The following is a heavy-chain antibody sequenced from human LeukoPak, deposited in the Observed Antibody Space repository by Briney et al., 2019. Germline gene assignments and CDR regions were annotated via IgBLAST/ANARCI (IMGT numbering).Heavy chain of an antibody. Sequence: GGSLRLSCAASGFTFSSYGMHWVRQAPGKGLEWVAIISSDGSNRYYADSVKGRFTISRDNSKNTLYLQMNSLRAEDTAVYSCAKSPGGFYYGMDVWGQGITVTVSS. D-gene: IGHD1-1*01. CDR2: ISSDGSNR. J-gene: IGHJ6*02. CDR1: GFTFSSYG. CDR3: AKSPGGFYYGMDV. V-gene: IGHV3-30*18.